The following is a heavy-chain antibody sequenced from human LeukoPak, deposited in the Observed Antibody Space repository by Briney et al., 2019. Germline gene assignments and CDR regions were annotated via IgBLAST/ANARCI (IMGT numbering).Heavy chain of an antibody. J-gene: IGHJ3*02. CDR1: GFTFSSYS. V-gene: IGHV3-21*01. CDR3: ARDLKTRSGYFDWFYDAFDI. Sequence: GGSLRLSCAASGFTFSSYSMNWVRQAPGKGLEWVSSISSSSSYIYYADSVKGRFTISRDNAKNSLYLQMNSLRAEDTAVYYCARDLKTRSGYFDWFYDAFDIWGQGTMVTVSS. CDR2: ISSSSSYI. D-gene: IGHD3-9*01.